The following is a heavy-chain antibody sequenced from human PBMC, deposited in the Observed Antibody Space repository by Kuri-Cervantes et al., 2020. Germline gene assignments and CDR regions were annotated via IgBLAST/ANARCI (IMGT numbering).Heavy chain of an antibody. CDR2: ISAYNGNT. CDR3: ARDRMVQGVIMGWVYMDV. J-gene: IGHJ6*03. CDR1: GYTFTSYG. Sequence: ASVKVSCEASGYTFTSYGISWVRQAPGQGLEWMGWISAYNGNTNYAQKLQGRVTMTTDTSTSTAYMELRSLRSDDTAVYYCARDRMVQGVIMGWVYMDVWGKGTTVTVSS. V-gene: IGHV1-18*01. D-gene: IGHD3-10*01.